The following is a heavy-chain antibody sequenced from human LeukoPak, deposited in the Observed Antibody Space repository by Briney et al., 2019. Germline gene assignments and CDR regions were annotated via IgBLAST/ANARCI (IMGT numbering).Heavy chain of an antibody. D-gene: IGHD6-13*01. CDR1: GFTFSSYT. Sequence: GGSLRLSCAAFGFTFSSYTMNWVRQAPGKGLEWVSSISSSSSYIYYADSVKGRFTISRDNAKNSLYLQMNSLRAEDTAVYYCARLYSSSWYDAVTYYYYGMDVWGQGTTVTVSS. CDR2: ISSSSSYI. J-gene: IGHJ6*02. V-gene: IGHV3-21*01. CDR3: ARLYSSSWYDAVTYYYYGMDV.